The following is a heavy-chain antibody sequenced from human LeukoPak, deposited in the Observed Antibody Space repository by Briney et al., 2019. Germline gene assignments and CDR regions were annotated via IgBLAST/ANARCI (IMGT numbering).Heavy chain of an antibody. CDR2: ISTSGSTI. CDR1: GFTFSDYY. D-gene: IGHD2-2*01. CDR3: AREGGDCSSTSCYSLGQDY. Sequence: GGSLRLSCAASGFTFSDYYMSWIRQAPGKGLEWVSYISTSGSTIYYADSVEGRFTISRDDAKNSLYLQMNSLRAEDTAVYYCAREGGDCSSTSCYSLGQDYWGQGTLVTVSS. J-gene: IGHJ4*02. V-gene: IGHV3-11*01.